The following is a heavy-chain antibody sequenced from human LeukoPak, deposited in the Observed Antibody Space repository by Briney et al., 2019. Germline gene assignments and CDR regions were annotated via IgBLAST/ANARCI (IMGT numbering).Heavy chain of an antibody. D-gene: IGHD6-13*01. V-gene: IGHV2-5*02. CDR1: GFSLSTSGVG. CDR2: IYWDDEK. J-gene: IGHJ4*02. Sequence: ESGPTLGNPTQTLTLTCTFSGFSLSTSGVGVGWIRQPPGKALEWLALIYWDDEKRHSPSLKSRLTITNDTSKNQVVLTMTNMDPVDTATYYCAHSHGYGSSWSGFDSWGQGTLVTVSS. CDR3: AHSHGYGSSWSGFDS.